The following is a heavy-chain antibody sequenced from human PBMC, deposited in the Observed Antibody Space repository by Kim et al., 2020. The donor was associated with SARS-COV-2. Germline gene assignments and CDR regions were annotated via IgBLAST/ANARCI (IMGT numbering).Heavy chain of an antibody. J-gene: IGHJ6*02. CDR2: IYYSGST. CDR3: ARHNPLGRYFDWLSAHGVYYGMDV. Sequence: SETLSLTCTVSGGSISNSSYYWGWIRQPPGKGLEWIGSIYYSGSTYYNPSLKSRVTISVDTSKNQFPLKLSSVTAADTAVYYCARHNPLGRYFDWLSAHGVYYGMDVWGQGTTVTVSS. CDR1: GGSISNSSYY. D-gene: IGHD3-9*01. V-gene: IGHV4-39*01.